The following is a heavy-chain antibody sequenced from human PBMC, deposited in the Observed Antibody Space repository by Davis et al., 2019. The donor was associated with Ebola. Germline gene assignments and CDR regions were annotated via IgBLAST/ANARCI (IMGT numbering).Heavy chain of an antibody. CDR2: INHSGST. CDR3: ARLLKSSGYYYLDY. CDR1: GGPFSGYY. D-gene: IGHD3-22*01. J-gene: IGHJ4*02. Sequence: PSETLSLTCAVYGGPFSGYYWSWIRQPPGKGLEWIGEINHSGSTNYNPSLKSRVTISVDTSKNQFSLKLSSVTAADTAVYYCARLLKSSGYYYLDYWGQGTLVTVSS. V-gene: IGHV4-34*01.